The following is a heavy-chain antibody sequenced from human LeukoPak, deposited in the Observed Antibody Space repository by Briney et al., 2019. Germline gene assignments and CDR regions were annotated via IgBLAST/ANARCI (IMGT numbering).Heavy chain of an antibody. CDR3: AKDYYDSSEGWFDP. J-gene: IGHJ5*02. V-gene: IGHV4-4*07. Sequence: SETLSLTCSVSGGAIIPFYWNWIRQPAGKGLEWIGRIYSSRSAKYNPSLKSRVTMSVDTSKNQFSLKLSSVTAADTAVYYCAKDYYDSSEGWFDPWGQGTLVTVSS. D-gene: IGHD3-22*01. CDR2: IYSSRSA. CDR1: GGAIIPFY.